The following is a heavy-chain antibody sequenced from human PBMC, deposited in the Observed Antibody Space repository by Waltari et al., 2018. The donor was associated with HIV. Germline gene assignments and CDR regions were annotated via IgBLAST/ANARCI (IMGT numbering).Heavy chain of an antibody. CDR2: ISGSGTTI. V-gene: IGHV3-48*03. D-gene: IGHD2-2*01. Sequence: VQLVESGGGLVQPGGSLRLSRPGSGVTFSSYEFNWVLHALGTGLEWVSYISGSGTTIYYADSVKGRFTISRDNAKNSLYLQMNSLRAEDTAVYYCATRGSSYYYYYMDVWGKGTTVTVSS. CDR3: ATRGSSYYYYYMDV. CDR1: GVTFSSYE. J-gene: IGHJ6*03.